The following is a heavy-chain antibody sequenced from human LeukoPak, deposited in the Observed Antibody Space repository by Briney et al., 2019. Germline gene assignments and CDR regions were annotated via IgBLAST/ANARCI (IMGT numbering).Heavy chain of an antibody. V-gene: IGHV4-39*07. CDR2: IYYSGST. CDR1: GGSISSSSYY. CDR3: ARGGRIAVAHFDY. D-gene: IGHD6-19*01. Sequence: SETLSLTCTVSGGSISSSSYYWGWVRQPPGKGLEWIGIIYYSGSTYYNPSLNSRVTISVDTSKNQFSLKLSSVTAADTAVYYCARGGRIAVAHFDYWGQGTLVTVSS. J-gene: IGHJ4*02.